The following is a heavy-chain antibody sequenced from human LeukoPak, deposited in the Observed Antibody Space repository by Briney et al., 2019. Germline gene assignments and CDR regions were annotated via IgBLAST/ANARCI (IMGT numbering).Heavy chain of an antibody. CDR2: TIPIFGTA. V-gene: IGHV1-69*05. Sequence: ASVKVSCKASGGTFSSYAISWVRQAPGQGLEWMGGTIPIFGTANYAQKFQGRVTITTDESTSTAYMELSSLRSEDTAVYYCARDCGYCSSTSQWNWFDPWGQGTLVTVSS. CDR1: GGTFSSYA. J-gene: IGHJ5*02. D-gene: IGHD2-2*03. CDR3: ARDCGYCSSTSQWNWFDP.